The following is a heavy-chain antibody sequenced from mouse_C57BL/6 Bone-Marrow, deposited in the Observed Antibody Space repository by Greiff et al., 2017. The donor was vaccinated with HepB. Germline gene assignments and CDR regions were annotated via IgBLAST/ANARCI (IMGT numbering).Heavy chain of an antibody. D-gene: IGHD1-1*01. J-gene: IGHJ3*01. V-gene: IGHV1-80*01. CDR1: GYAFSSYW. CDR3: ARTQYYGSSPFAY. Sequence: VQGVESGAELVKPGASVKISCKASGYAFSSYWMNWVKQRPGKGLEWIGQIYPGDGDTNYNGKFKGKATLTADKSSSTAYMQLSSLTSEDSAVYFCARTQYYGSSPFAYWGQGTLVTVSA. CDR2: IYPGDGDT.